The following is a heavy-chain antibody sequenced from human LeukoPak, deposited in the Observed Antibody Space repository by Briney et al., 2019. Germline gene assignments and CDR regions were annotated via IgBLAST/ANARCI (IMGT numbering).Heavy chain of an antibody. CDR2: ISSSSTI. Sequence: GGSLRLSCAASGFTFSSYSMNWVRQAPGKGLEWVSSISSSSTIYYADSVKGRFTISRDNAKNSLYLQMNSLRDEDTAVYYCARAFGLTDYWGQGTLVTVSS. J-gene: IGHJ4*02. CDR3: ARAFGLTDY. V-gene: IGHV3-48*02. CDR1: GFTFSSYS. D-gene: IGHD3/OR15-3a*01.